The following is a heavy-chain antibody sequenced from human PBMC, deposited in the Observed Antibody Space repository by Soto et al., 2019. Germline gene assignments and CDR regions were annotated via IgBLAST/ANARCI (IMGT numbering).Heavy chain of an antibody. CDR1: GFSLSTSGMC. D-gene: IGHD2-2*01. CDR3: ARISGHQLFTSRGHYGMDF. CDR2: IDWDDDK. V-gene: IGHV2-70*01. Sequence: GLTLLNPTQTLTLTCTFSGFSLSTSGMCVSWIRQPPGKALEWLALIDWDDDKYYSTSLKTRLTISKDTSKNQVVLTMTNMDPVDTATYYCARISGHQLFTSRGHYGMDFWGHGTTVPVSS. J-gene: IGHJ6*02.